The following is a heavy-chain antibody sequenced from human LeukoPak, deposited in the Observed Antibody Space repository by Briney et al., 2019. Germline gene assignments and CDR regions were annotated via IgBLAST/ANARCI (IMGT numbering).Heavy chain of an antibody. D-gene: IGHD6-13*01. CDR3: AHPTEYSSSWYGNWFDP. J-gene: IGHJ5*02. CDR2: IRYDGSNK. CDR1: GFTFSSYG. V-gene: IGHV3-30*02. Sequence: GGSLRLSCAASGFTFSSYGMHWVRQAPGKGLEWVAFIRYDGSNKYYADSVKGRFTISRDNSKNPLYLQMNSLRAEDTAVYYCAHPTEYSSSWYGNWFDPWGQGTLVTVSS.